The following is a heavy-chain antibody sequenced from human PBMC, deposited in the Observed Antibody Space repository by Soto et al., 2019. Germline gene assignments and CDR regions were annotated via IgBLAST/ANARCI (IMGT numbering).Heavy chain of an antibody. Sequence: QVQLVQSGAEVKRPGASVRVSCKASGYNFKNYAIHWVRQAPGQRLEWVGWSNEGSGNSRYSQKFQGRVSITRDTSANTVYMDLSSLKSADTATYDCVRDDRAISGVVTLDYWGPGTLVTVSS. CDR2: SNEGSGNS. J-gene: IGHJ4*02. CDR3: VRDDRAISGVVTLDY. V-gene: IGHV1-3*01. D-gene: IGHD3-3*01. CDR1: GYNFKNYA.